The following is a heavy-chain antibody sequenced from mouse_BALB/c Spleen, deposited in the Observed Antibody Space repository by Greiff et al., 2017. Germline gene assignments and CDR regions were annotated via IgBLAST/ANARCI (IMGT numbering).Heavy chain of an antibody. CDR3: ARGLAYFDY. D-gene: IGHD1-1*01. CDR1: GFTFSSYG. CDR2: ISSGGSYT. Sequence: DVKLVESGGDLVKPGGSLKLSCAASGFTFSSYGMSWVRQTPDKRLEWVATISSGGSYTYYPDSVKGRFTISRDNAKNTLYLQMSSLKSEDTAMYYCARGLAYFDYWGQGTTLTVSS. V-gene: IGHV5-6*02. J-gene: IGHJ2*01.